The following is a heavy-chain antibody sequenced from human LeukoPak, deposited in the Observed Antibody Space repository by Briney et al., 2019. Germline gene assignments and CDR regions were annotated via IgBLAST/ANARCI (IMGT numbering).Heavy chain of an antibody. D-gene: IGHD3-22*01. CDR2: IYHSGST. CDR1: GGSFSGYY. CDR3: AREWKSYYDSSGYYYGSWSDP. V-gene: IGHV4-38-2*02. J-gene: IGHJ5*02. Sequence: SETLSLTCAVYGGSFSGYYWGWIRQPPGKGLEWIGSIYHSGSTYYNPSLKSRVTISVDTSKNQFSLKLSSVTAADTAVYYCAREWKSYYDSSGYYYGSWSDPWGQGTLVTVSS.